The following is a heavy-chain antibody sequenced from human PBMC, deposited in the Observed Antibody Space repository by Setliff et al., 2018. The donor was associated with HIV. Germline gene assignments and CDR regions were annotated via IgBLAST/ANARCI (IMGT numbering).Heavy chain of an antibody. CDR3: AKTLYSAGGGEVFDY. J-gene: IGHJ4*02. CDR1: GFTFRNYK. Sequence: PGGSLRLSCAASGFTFRNYKMNWVRQAPGKGLEWVSSITIGSGDVFYADSVKGRVTISRANAKNSLYLQMNSLRAEDTAVYYCAKTLYSAGGGEVFDYWGPGTQVTVSS. D-gene: IGHD3-16*01. V-gene: IGHV3-21*01. CDR2: ITIGSGDV.